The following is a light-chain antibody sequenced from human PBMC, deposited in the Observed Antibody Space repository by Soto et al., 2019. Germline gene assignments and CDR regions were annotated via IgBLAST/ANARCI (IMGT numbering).Light chain of an antibody. J-gene: IGKJ1*01. CDR3: QQYGSSRRT. CDR2: GAS. V-gene: IGKV3-20*01. Sequence: NVLKHSPGTLSLSPCERATLSCSASQTVSGSYVAWYQQKPGQTPRLLIYGASSRATGIPDRFSGSGSGTDFTLTISRLEPEDFAVYYCQQYGSSRRTFGQGTKVDIK. CDR1: QTVSGSY.